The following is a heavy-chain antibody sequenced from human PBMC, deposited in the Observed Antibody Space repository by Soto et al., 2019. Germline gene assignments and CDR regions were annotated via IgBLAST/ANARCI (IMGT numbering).Heavy chain of an antibody. CDR2: ISAFNGNT. Sequence: QVQLVQSGAEVKKPGASVKVSCKASGNMFSKYGVSWVRQAPGQGLEWMGWISAFNGNTNYAQKFQGRITMTIDTTTSTAHMELRSLRSDDTAVYYCARDVVFDDWGQGTLVTVSS. CDR3: ARDVVFDD. CDR1: GNMFSKYG. V-gene: IGHV1-18*01. J-gene: IGHJ4*02.